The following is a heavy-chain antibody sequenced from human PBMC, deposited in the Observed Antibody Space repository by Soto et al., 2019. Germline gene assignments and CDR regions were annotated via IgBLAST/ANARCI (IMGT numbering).Heavy chain of an antibody. CDR3: ARVAPQSLDV. D-gene: IGHD3-16*02. V-gene: IGHV4-59*01. CDR2: IYYSGSA. J-gene: IGHJ6*04. CDR1: GGSISSYY. Sequence: SETLSLTYTVSGGSISSYYWSWIRQPPGKGLEWIGYIYYSGSANYNPSLKSRVTISVDTSKNQFSLKLSSVTVADTAVYYCARVAPQSLDVWGKGTTVTVSS.